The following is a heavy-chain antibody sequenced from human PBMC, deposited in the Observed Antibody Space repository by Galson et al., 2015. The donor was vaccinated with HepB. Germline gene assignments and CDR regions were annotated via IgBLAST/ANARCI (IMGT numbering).Heavy chain of an antibody. CDR3: ARDSPPWVVVPAANTATVGFDY. J-gene: IGHJ4*02. D-gene: IGHD2-2*01. CDR1: GFTVSSNY. CDR2: ISSSGSTI. V-gene: IGHV3-11*01. Sequence: SLRLSCAASGFTVSSNYMSWVRQAPGKGLEWVSYISSSGSTIYYADSVKGRFTISRDNAKNSLYLQMNSLRAEDTAVYYCARDSPPWVVVPAANTATVGFDYWGQGTLVTVSS.